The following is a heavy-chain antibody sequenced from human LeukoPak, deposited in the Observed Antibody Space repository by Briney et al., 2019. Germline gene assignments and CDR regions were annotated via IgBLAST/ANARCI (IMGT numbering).Heavy chain of an antibody. D-gene: IGHD2-15*01. J-gene: IGHJ4*02. V-gene: IGHV3-7*01. CDR2: IKQDGSEK. CDR3: ERVRWFRHFDY. Sequence: GGSLRLSCAASGFTFSSYWMSWVRQAPGKGLEWVANIKQDGSEKYYVDSVKGRFTISRDNAKNSLYLQMNSLRAEDTAVYYCERVRWFRHFDYWGQGTLVTVSS. CDR1: GFTFSSYW.